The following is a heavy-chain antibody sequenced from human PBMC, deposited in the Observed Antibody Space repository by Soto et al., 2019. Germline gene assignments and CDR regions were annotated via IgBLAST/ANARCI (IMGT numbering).Heavy chain of an antibody. D-gene: IGHD2-2*01. V-gene: IGHV4-31*03. CDR2: IYYSGST. Sequence: SETLSLTCTVSGGSISSGGYYWSWIRQHPGKGLEWIGYIYYSGSTYYNPSLKSRVIISVDRSKNQFSLKVNSVTAADTTVYYCARGRLVPAVNFDYWGLGTLVTVSS. CDR1: GGSISSGGYY. CDR3: ARGRLVPAVNFDY. J-gene: IGHJ4*02.